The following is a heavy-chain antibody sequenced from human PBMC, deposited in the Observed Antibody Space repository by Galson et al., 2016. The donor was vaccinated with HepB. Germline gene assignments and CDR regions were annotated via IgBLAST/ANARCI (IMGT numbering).Heavy chain of an antibody. Sequence: SVKVSCKASGYTISSYAINWARQAPGQGLEWMGWISSYNGNTKYAQKLQGRVTMNTDTSTNTAYMELRSLTSDDTAVYYCARNYGWELRDDSHDVMDLWGQGTTVFVSS. CDR1: GYTISSYA. J-gene: IGHJ6*02. D-gene: IGHD1-26*01. V-gene: IGHV1-18*01. CDR3: ARNYGWELRDDSHDVMDL. CDR2: ISSYNGNT.